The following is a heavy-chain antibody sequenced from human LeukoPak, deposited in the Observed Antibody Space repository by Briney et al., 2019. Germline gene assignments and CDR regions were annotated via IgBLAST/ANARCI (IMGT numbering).Heavy chain of an antibody. CDR2: INCGDGYT. CDR3: AKDRGGSYSIDY. D-gene: IGHD1-26*01. Sequence: ASVKVSCKASGYTLTSSHAHWVRQAPGQGLEWMALINCGDGYTNYAKKFQGRVSVTRDTSTSTIYMELSGLRVEDTAIYYCAKDRGGSYSIDYWGQGTLVTVSS. J-gene: IGHJ4*02. CDR1: GYTLTSSH. V-gene: IGHV1-46*01.